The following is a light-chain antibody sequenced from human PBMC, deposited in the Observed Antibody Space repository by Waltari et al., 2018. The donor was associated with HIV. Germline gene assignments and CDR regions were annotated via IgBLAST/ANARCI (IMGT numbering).Light chain of an antibody. CDR1: QDISRW. Sequence: GDRVIITCRASQDISRWLAWYQQKPGKAPKLLIYAASRLQSGVPSRFSGSGSGTDFTLTISSLQSEDSATYFCQQANSFPMTFGQGTRLEIK. CDR3: QQANSFPMT. J-gene: IGKJ5*01. CDR2: AAS. V-gene: IGKV1-12*01.